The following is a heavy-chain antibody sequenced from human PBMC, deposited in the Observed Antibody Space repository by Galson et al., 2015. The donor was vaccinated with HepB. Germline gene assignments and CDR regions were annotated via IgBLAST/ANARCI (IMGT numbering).Heavy chain of an antibody. Sequence: LRLSCAASGFTFSRYSMHWVRQAPGTGLEYVSALLRPGASPSSAASVKGRLTISRDNSKKTLYRHTSSLRAEDTAVYYCVKDHSNDILTTYRTYYYGMDVWGQGTTVTVSS. CDR3: VKDHSNDILTTYRTYYYGMDV. CDR2: LLRPGASP. D-gene: IGHD3-9*01. CDR1: GFTFSRYS. J-gene: IGHJ6*02. V-gene: IGHV3-64D*06.